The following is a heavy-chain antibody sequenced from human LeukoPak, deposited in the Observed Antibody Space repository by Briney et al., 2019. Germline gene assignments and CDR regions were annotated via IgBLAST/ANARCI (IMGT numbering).Heavy chain of an antibody. V-gene: IGHV3-30*18. CDR2: ISDDGSNK. Sequence: GGSLRLSCAASGFTFSNYWMHWVRQAPGKGLEWVAVISDDGSNKYYGDSVKGRFTISRDNSKNTVYLQMNSLRAEDTAVYYCAKDRYSSGWYSDFDYWGQGTLVTVSS. D-gene: IGHD6-19*01. CDR3: AKDRYSSGWYSDFDY. J-gene: IGHJ4*02. CDR1: GFTFSNYW.